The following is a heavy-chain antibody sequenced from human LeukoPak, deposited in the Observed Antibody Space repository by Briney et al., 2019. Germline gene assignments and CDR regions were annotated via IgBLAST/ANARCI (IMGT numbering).Heavy chain of an antibody. D-gene: IGHD2-2*01. Sequence: SQTLSLTCTVSGGSISSGGYYWSWIRQHPGKGLEWNGYVYYSGSTYYNPSLKSRVTISVDTSKNQFSLKLSSVTAADTAVYYFASGGAYCSSTSCYAFDYWGQGTLVTVSS. CDR1: GGSISSGGYY. J-gene: IGHJ4*02. V-gene: IGHV4-31*03. CDR3: ASGGAYCSSTSCYAFDY. CDR2: VYYSGST.